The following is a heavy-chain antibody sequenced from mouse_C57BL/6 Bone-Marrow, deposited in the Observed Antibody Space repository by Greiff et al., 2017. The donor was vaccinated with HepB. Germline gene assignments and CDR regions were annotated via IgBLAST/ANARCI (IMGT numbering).Heavy chain of an antibody. J-gene: IGHJ4*01. D-gene: IGHD4-1*01. CDR1: GFTFSDFY. Sequence: EVQGVESGGGLVQSGRSLRLSCATSGFTFSDFYMEWVRQAPGKGLEWIAASRNKANDYTTEYSASVKGRFIVSRDTSQSILYLQMNALRAEDTAIYYCARDEVSLGAMDYWGQGTSVTVSS. V-gene: IGHV7-1*01. CDR3: ARDEVSLGAMDY. CDR2: SRNKANDYTT.